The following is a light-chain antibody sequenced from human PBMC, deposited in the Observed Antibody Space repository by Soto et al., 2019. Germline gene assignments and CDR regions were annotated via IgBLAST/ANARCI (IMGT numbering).Light chain of an antibody. CDR1: QSVSSSH. J-gene: IGKJ5*01. V-gene: IGKV3-20*01. CDR3: QQYDNWPPIT. Sequence: EIVLMQSPGTLSLSPGERATLSCRASQSVSSSHLAWYQHKPGQAPRLLIYAASSRATGSPDRFSGSGSGTEFTLTISSLQSEDFAVYYCQQYDNWPPITFGQGTRLEIK. CDR2: AAS.